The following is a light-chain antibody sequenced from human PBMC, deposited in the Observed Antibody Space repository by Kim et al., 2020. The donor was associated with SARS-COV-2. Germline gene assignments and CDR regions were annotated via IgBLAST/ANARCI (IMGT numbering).Light chain of an antibody. Sequence: ASLSVAPGESATLSCRASQNINTNLAWYQQKPGQAPRLLIYGASTRATGIPARFSGSGSGTEFTLTISSLQSEDFAIYYCQQSGTFGQGTKVDIK. V-gene: IGKV3-15*01. CDR1: QNINTN. CDR2: GAS. J-gene: IGKJ1*01. CDR3: QQSGT.